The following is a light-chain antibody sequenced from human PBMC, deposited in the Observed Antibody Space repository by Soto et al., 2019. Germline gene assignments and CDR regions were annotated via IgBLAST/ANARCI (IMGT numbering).Light chain of an antibody. Sequence: DIQMTQSPSTLSASVGDRVTITCRASQSIRSWLAWYQQKPGKAPKLLIYQASRLESGVPLRFSGGGSGTEFTLTISSLQPDDFATYYCQQYYSYVSFGGGTKVEIK. J-gene: IGKJ4*01. V-gene: IGKV1-5*03. CDR1: QSIRSW. CDR3: QQYYSYVS. CDR2: QAS.